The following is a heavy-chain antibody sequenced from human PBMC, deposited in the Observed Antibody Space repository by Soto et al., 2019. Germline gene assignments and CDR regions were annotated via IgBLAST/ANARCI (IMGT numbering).Heavy chain of an antibody. V-gene: IGHV3-73*01. CDR3: TRLISAAQDY. CDR2: IRDRADNYAT. Sequence: EVLLVESGGGLVQPGGSLKLSCEASGFVFKDYSIHWVRQASGKGLEWVGRIRDRADNYATAYAASVKGRFTISRDDSNNKAYLQMDSLKTEDTAIYYCTRLISAAQDYWGQGTLVTVSS. D-gene: IGHD3-10*01. J-gene: IGHJ4*02. CDR1: GFVFKDYS.